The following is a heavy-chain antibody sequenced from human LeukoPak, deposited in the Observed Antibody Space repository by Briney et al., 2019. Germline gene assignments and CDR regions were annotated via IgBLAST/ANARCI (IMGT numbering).Heavy chain of an antibody. V-gene: IGHV1-2*02. D-gene: IGHD4-11*01. CDR1: GYTLTGYY. CDR2: INPNSGGT. J-gene: IGHJ5*02. CDR3: ARIPFNYEVSWFDP. Sequence: ASFKVSCKASGYTLTGYYMQSGRQAPRQRLEWMGWINPNSGGTNYAQKFQGRVTMTRDTSISTAYMELSRLRSDDTAVYYCARIPFNYEVSWFDPGGQGNLVTVPS.